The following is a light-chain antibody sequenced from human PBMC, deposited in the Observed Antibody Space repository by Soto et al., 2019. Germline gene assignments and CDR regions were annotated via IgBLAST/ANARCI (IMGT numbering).Light chain of an antibody. CDR3: QQFGDWPS. CDR2: DSS. V-gene: IGKV3D-15*01. J-gene: IGKJ1*01. CDR1: RSVSSH. Sequence: EIRMTQSPATLSVSPGDNATLSCRASRSVSSHVVWYQQKPGQAPRLLISDSSTRAPGIPARFSGSGSGTEFTLTISSLQSDDFAVYYCQQFGDWPSFGLGTKVEI.